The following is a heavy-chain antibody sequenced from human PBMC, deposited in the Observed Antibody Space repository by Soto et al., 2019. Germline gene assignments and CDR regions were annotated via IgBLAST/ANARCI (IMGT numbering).Heavy chain of an antibody. Sequence: GGSLRLSCVTSGFTFSSYSMSWVRQAPGKGLEWVSALSGSGGRTFYADSVKGRFAISRDNSKNTLSLQMNNLRAEDTAVYYCARINTYYYGSGSYGNNWFDPWGQGTLVTVSS. V-gene: IGHV3-23*01. D-gene: IGHD3-10*01. CDR2: LSGSGGRT. CDR3: ARINTYYYGSGSYGNNWFDP. J-gene: IGHJ5*02. CDR1: GFTFSSYS.